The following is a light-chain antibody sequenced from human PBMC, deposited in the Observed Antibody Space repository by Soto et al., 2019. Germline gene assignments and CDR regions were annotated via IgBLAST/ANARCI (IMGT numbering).Light chain of an antibody. CDR3: QQYGSSPVT. CDR2: GAS. Sequence: EIVLTQSPGTLSLSPGERATLSCRDSQSVSSSYLAWYQQKPGQAPRLLIYGASSRATGIPDRFSGSGSGTDFXLTIXRLETEAFAVYYCQQYGSSPVTFGPGTKVDIK. V-gene: IGKV3-20*01. CDR1: QSVSSSY. J-gene: IGKJ3*01.